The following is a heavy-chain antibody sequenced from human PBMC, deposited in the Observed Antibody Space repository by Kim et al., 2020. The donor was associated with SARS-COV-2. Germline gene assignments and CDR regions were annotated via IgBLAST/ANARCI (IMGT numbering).Heavy chain of an antibody. V-gene: IGHV5-51*01. CDR1: GYSFANYW. Sequence: GESLKISCKGSGYSFANYWIGWVRQMPGKGLEWMGIIYPGDSDIRYSASFQGQVTISADKSIGDAYLQWSSLKASDTAMYYCARLSGSGSYYFFDHWGQGTLVTVSS. D-gene: IGHD3-10*01. CDR2: IYPGDSDI. J-gene: IGHJ4*02. CDR3: ARLSGSGSYYFFDH.